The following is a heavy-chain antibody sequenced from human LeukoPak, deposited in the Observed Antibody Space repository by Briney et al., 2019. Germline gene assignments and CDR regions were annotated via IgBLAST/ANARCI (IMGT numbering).Heavy chain of an antibody. CDR3: AKVDYWSPENYFDS. CDR1: GFTFRNYA. CDR2: ISGSGDST. J-gene: IGHJ4*02. Sequence: GGSLRLSCAASGFTFRNYAMSWVRQAPGKGLEWVSAISGSGDSTYYADSVKGRFTISRDNSKNTLYLQMNSLRAEDTAVYYCAKVDYWSPENYFDSWGQGTLVTVSS. V-gene: IGHV3-23*01. D-gene: IGHD1-1*01.